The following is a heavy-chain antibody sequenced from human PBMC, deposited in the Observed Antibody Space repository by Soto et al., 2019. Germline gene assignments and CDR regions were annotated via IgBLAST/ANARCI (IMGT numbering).Heavy chain of an antibody. CDR3: ARDGHSSGRKKGLDP. J-gene: IGHJ5*02. D-gene: IGHD3-22*01. Sequence: QVQLVQSGAEVKKAGSSVRVSCKASGGTFSRYTISWVRQAPGQGLEWMGRIIPLLDIANYAQKFQGRVTITADKSTTTAYMELSSLISEDTAVYYCARDGHSSGRKKGLDPWGQGTLVTVSS. CDR1: GGTFSRYT. V-gene: IGHV1-69*08. CDR2: IIPLLDIA.